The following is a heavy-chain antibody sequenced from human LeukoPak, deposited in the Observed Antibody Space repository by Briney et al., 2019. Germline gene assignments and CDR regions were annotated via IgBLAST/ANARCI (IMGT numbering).Heavy chain of an antibody. Sequence: PGRSLRLSCAASGFTFSNAWMSWVRQAPGKGLEWVGRIKSKTDGGTTDYAAPVKGRFTISRDDSKNTLYLQMNSLKTKDTAVYYCTTAAQDYVWGSYRLTDLYYFDYWGQGTLVTVSS. V-gene: IGHV3-15*01. CDR1: GFTFSNAW. J-gene: IGHJ4*02. D-gene: IGHD3-16*02. CDR2: IKSKTDGGTT. CDR3: TTAAQDYVWGSYRLTDLYYFDY.